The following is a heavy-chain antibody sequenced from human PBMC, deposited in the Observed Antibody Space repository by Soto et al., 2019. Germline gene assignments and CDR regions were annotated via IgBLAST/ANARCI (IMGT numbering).Heavy chain of an antibody. J-gene: IGHJ4*02. CDR3: AREMPGYWTGPFDY. CDR1: GYTFASFV. V-gene: IGHV1-3*04. D-gene: IGHD6-13*01. CDR2: INTDNGNT. Sequence: QVQLVQSGAEVKKPGASVRVSCKASGYTFASFVIHWVRQAPGQRLEWMGWINTDNGNTKYSQKFQGRVTITRDTSACTAYMELSSLISEDTAVYYCAREMPGYWTGPFDYWGQGTLVTVSS.